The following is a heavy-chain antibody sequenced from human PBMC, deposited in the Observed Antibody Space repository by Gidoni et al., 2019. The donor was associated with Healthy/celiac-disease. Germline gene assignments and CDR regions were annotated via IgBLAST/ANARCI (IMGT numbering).Heavy chain of an antibody. CDR1: GYTFTSYY. J-gene: IGHJ3*02. CDR2: INPSGGST. V-gene: IGHV1-46*03. Sequence: QVQLVQSGAEVKKPGASVEVSCQASGYTFTSYYMHWVRQAPGQGLEWLGIINPSGGSTSYAQKFQGRVTMTRDTSTSTVYMELSSLRSEDTAVYYCAGSGYSYGDAFDIWGQGTMVTVSS. D-gene: IGHD5-18*01. CDR3: AGSGYSYGDAFDI.